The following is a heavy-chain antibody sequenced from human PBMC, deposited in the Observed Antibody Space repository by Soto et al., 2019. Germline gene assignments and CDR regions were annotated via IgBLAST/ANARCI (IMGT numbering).Heavy chain of an antibody. D-gene: IGHD3-10*02. CDR2: ISGGGGSI. J-gene: IGHJ3*01. CDR3: AKGKSSNYVSHAFDV. CDR1: GFNFNTYA. V-gene: IGHV3-23*01. Sequence: GGSLRLSCAASGFNFNTYAMSWVRQPPGKGLEWVSGISGGGGSIHYVDSVKGRFTISRDNSKNTLYLQMNSLRGEDAAVYYCAKGKSSNYVSHAFDVWGQGTMVTVSS.